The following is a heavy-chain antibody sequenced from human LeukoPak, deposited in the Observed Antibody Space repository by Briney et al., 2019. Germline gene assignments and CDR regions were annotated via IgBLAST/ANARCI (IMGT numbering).Heavy chain of an antibody. J-gene: IGHJ4*02. CDR3: AREVITFGGIIAYYFDY. V-gene: IGHV3-48*03. Sequence: PGGSLRLSCAASGFTFSSYEMNWVRQAPGKGLEWVSYISSSGSTIYYADSVKGRFTISRDNAENSPYLQMNSLRAEDTAVYYCAREVITFGGIIAYYFDYWGQGTLVTVSS. CDR1: GFTFSSYE. CDR2: ISSSGSTI. D-gene: IGHD3-16*02.